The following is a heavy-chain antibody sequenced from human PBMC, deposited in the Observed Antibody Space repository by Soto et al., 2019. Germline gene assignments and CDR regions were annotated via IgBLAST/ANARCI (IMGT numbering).Heavy chain of an antibody. CDR3: AKDRRGYCSSTSCRYRGSDY. D-gene: IGHD2-2*01. V-gene: IGHV3-23*01. CDR2: ISGSGGST. Sequence: LGGSLRLSCASSGFTFSSYAMSWVRQAPGKGLEWVSAISGSGGSTYYADSVKGRFTISRDNSKNTLYLQMNSLRAEDTAVYYCAKDRRGYCSSTSCRYRGSDYWGQGTLVTVSS. J-gene: IGHJ4*02. CDR1: GFTFSSYA.